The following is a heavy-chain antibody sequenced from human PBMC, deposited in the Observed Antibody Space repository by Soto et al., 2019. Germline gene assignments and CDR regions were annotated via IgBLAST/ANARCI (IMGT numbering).Heavy chain of an antibody. CDR1: GYSFTSYW. Sequence: PGESLKISCKGSGYSFTSYWIGWVRQMPGKGLEWMGIIYPGDSDTRYSPSFQGQVTISADKSISTAYLQWSSLKASDTAMYYCARLHKPLLYYPPYYGMDVWGQGTTVTVSS. CDR3: ARLHKPLLYYPPYYGMDV. CDR2: IYPGDSDT. D-gene: IGHD2-15*01. J-gene: IGHJ6*02. V-gene: IGHV5-51*01.